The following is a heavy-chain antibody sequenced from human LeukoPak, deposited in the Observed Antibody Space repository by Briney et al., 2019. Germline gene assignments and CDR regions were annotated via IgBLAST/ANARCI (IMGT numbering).Heavy chain of an antibody. V-gene: IGHV3-30*18. CDR2: ISFDGSNK. Sequence: GGSPRLSCAASGFSFSSYAMHWVRQAPGEGLEWVAVISFDGSNKYYADSLKGRFTISRDNSKNTLYLQMNSLRAEDTAVYYCAKARPFHRISWAHFDYWGQGNLVTVSS. CDR1: GFSFSSYA. CDR3: AKARPFHRISWAHFDY. D-gene: IGHD6-13*01. J-gene: IGHJ4*02.